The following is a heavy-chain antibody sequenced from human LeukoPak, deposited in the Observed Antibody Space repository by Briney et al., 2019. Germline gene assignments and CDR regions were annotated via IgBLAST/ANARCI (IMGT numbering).Heavy chain of an antibody. CDR3: AKDSEDGHNWAPFDY. CDR1: GIAFSEYF. J-gene: IGHJ4*02. V-gene: IGHV3-30*02. Sequence: GGSLRLSCAASGIAFSEYFMTWIRQAPGKGLEWVAFIRYDESNKYYADSVKGRFTVPRDNSKNTLYVQMNSLRAEDTAVYYCAKDSEDGHNWAPFDYWGQGTLVTVSS. D-gene: IGHD5-24*01. CDR2: IRYDESNK.